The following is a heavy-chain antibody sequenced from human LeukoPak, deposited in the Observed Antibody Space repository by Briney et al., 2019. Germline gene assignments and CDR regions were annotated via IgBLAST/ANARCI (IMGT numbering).Heavy chain of an antibody. CDR1: GYTFTGYY. V-gene: IGHV1-2*02. CDR3: ARAAMTVVVTDFDY. D-gene: IGHD3-22*01. J-gene: IGHJ4*02. CDR2: INPNSGGT. Sequence: ASVKVSCKASGYTFTGYYMHWVRQAPGQGLEWMGWINPNSGGTNYAQKFQGRVTMTRDTSISTAYMELSRLRSDDTAVYYCARAAMTVVVTDFDYWGQGTLVTVSS.